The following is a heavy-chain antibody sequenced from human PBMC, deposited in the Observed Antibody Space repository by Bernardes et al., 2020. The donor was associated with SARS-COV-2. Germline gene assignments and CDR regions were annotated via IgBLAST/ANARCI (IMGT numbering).Heavy chain of an antibody. V-gene: IGHV1-2*02. D-gene: IGHD2-21*01. CDR1: GYTFSDYY. CDR3: ARTFYYDRGGDSVFDQ. CDR2: ISPKSGAT. Sequence: KVSCKASGYTFSDYYIHWLRQAPGQGFEWMGWISPKSGATNYAQKFQGRVTMTRDTAISTEYMQLSRLTSDDTAVYFCARTFYYDRGGDSVFDQWGQGTLVSVSS. J-gene: IGHJ4*02.